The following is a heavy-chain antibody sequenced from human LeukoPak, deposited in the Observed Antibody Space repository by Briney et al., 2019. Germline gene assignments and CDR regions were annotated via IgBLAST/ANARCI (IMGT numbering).Heavy chain of an antibody. D-gene: IGHD2-2*01. CDR3: ARLSGYCSSTSCYRLNWFDP. CDR2: IYPGDSDT. V-gene: IGHV5-51*01. CDR1: GYSFTSYW. Sequence: GESLKISCKGSGYSFTSYWIGWVRRLPGKALEWMGIIYPGDSDTRYSPSFQGQVTISADKSISTAYLQWSSLKASGTAMYYCARLSGYCSSTSCYRLNWFDPWGQGSLVTVSS. J-gene: IGHJ5*02.